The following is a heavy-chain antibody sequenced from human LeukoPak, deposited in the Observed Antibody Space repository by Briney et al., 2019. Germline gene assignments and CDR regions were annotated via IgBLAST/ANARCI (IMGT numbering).Heavy chain of an antibody. CDR2: ISSSSSYT. V-gene: IGHV3-11*06. CDR3: ARETDILTGYNDY. Sequence: GGPPRLSCAASGFTFSDYYMSWIRQAPGKGLEWVSYISSSSSYTNYADSVKGRFTISRDNAKNSLYLQMNSLRAEDTAVYYCARETDILTGYNDYWGQGTLVTVSS. CDR1: GFTFSDYY. D-gene: IGHD3-9*01. J-gene: IGHJ4*02.